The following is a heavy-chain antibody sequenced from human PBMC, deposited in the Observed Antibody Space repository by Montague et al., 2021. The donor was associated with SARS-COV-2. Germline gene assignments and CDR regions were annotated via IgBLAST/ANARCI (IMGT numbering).Heavy chain of an antibody. J-gene: IGHJ4*02. CDR1: GGSISSSSYC. Sequence: SETLSLTCIVSGGSISSSSYCWGWNRQPPGKGLEWIGCNYYSGSTNYNPSLKSRVTIAVDTSKNQFSLKLSSVPAADTAVYYCARHGKNRIAMTGVVIGYFDYWGQGTLGTGSS. CDR3: ARHGKNRIAMTGVVIGYFDY. D-gene: IGHD3-22*01. CDR2: NYYSGST. V-gene: IGHV4-39*01.